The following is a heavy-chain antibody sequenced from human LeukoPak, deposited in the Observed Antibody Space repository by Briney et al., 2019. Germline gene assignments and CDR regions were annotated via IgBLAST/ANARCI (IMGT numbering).Heavy chain of an antibody. J-gene: IGHJ4*02. D-gene: IGHD5-24*01. V-gene: IGHV3-30*02. Sequence: GGSLTLSCTASGFPFSSYGMQWVRLPPRTGQERVACIRYDENTKYYADSVKGRLTVSRDNSENTLFLQMNSLRAEDTAVYYCAKENTRDGYRHFHYWGQGTLVTVSS. CDR1: GFPFSSYG. CDR2: IRYDENTK. CDR3: AKENTRDGYRHFHY.